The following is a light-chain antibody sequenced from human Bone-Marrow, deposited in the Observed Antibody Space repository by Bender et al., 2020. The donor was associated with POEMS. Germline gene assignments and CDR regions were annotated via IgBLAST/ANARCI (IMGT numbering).Light chain of an antibody. J-gene: IGLJ1*01. V-gene: IGLV3-21*02. CDR1: NMGTKS. CDR3: QAWDTTTGV. CDR2: DES. Sequence: SYVLSQPPSVSVAPGQTARITCGGDNMGTKSVHWYLQKAGQAPVKVVYDESDWPSGIPERFSGSNSANTAILTISGTQPMDEADYYCQAWDTTTGVFGPGTKVSVL.